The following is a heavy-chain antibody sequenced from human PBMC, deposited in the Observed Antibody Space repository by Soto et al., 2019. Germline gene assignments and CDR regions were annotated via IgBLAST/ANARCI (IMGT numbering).Heavy chain of an antibody. CDR3: ARVSSFAFGVVTTYAFDI. J-gene: IGHJ3*02. D-gene: IGHD3-3*01. Sequence: QVQLQESGPGLVKPSQTLSLTCTVSGGSISSVGYYWSWIRQHPGKGLEWIGYIYYSGSTYYNTSVKSRVTISVDTSKIQFSLKLSSVTAADTAVYYCARVSSFAFGVVTTYAFDIWGQGTMVTVSS. CDR2: IYYSGST. V-gene: IGHV4-31*03. CDR1: GGSISSVGYY.